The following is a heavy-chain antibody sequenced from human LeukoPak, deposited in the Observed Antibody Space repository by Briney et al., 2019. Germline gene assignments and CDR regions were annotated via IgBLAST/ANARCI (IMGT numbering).Heavy chain of an antibody. J-gene: IGHJ3*02. Sequence: SQTLSLTCAMSGDSVASNSAAWNWIRQSPSRGLEWLGRTYHRSKRYNDYAVSVRSRINIIPDTSRNQFSLHLNSVTPEDTAVYYCASAPYGDSYAFHIWGQGTMVTVSS. CDR1: GDSVASNSAA. D-gene: IGHD4-17*01. CDR2: TYHRSKRYN. CDR3: ASAPYGDSYAFHI. V-gene: IGHV6-1*01.